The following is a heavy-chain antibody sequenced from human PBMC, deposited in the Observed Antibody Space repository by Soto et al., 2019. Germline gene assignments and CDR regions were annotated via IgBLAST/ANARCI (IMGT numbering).Heavy chain of an antibody. CDR3: TRPNTVDDY. V-gene: IGHV3-73*02. CDR2: IRNKAKNYGT. Sequence: DVHLVESGGGLVQPGGSLKLSCAGSGFNFSASGIHWVRQTPGKGLEWLGRIRNKAKNYGTAYGLSAEGRFSFSRDDSKNEVYLQMSGLKTEDTAVYYCTRPNTVDDYWGQGTLVTVSS. D-gene: IGHD6-19*01. J-gene: IGHJ4*02. CDR1: GFNFSASG.